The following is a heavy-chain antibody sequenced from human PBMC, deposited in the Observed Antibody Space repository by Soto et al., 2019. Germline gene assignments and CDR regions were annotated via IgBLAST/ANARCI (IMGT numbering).Heavy chain of an antibody. CDR1: GFTFSSYW. V-gene: IGHV3-7*01. CDR2: IKQDGSEK. J-gene: IGHJ5*02. D-gene: IGHD2-8*02. Sequence: HPGGSLRLSYAASGFTFSSYWMSWVRQAPGKGLEWVANIKQDGSEKYYVDSVKGRFTISRDNAKNSLYLQMNSLRAEDTAVYYCATFLYWPEPDLRFDPWGQGTLVTVSS. CDR3: ATFLYWPEPDLRFDP.